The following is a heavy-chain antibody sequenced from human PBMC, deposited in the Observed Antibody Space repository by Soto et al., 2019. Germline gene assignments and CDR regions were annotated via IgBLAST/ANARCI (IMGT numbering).Heavy chain of an antibody. V-gene: IGHV1-3*01. CDR2: INAGYGNT. J-gene: IGHJ4*02. CDR3: ARDTGDGTFDF. CDR1: GYTFSSYA. D-gene: IGHD7-27*01. Sequence: QVHLVQSGAEVRKPGASVKVSCKASGYTFSSYAMHWVRQAPGQRLEWMGWINAGYGNTKSSQKFQDRVTISRDTSASTAYMELNSLRSEDTAVYYCARDTGDGTFDFWGQGTLGTFAS.